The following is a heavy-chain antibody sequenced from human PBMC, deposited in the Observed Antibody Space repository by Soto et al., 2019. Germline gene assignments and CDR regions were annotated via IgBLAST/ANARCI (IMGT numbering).Heavy chain of an antibody. D-gene: IGHD2-21*02. V-gene: IGHV3-23*01. J-gene: IGHJ3*02. CDR3: ANQNTAKRAFDI. CDR1: GFNFINNA. Sequence: EAQLLESGGGLVQPGGSLRLSCTASGFNFINNAMAWVRQAPGKGLEWVSTISASISYTYYADSVKGRFTISRDNSKNTVYLQMNSLRADDTAVYYCANQNTAKRAFDIWSQGTMVTVSS. CDR2: ISASISYT.